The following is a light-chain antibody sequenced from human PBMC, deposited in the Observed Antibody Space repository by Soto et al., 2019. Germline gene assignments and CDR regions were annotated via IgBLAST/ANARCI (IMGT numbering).Light chain of an antibody. Sequence: IQLTQSPSSLSASVGDRVTITCRASPAIASFLAWYQQKPGTAPKLLIYGASTLQSGVPSRFSGSRSGTDYTLTIASLQPEDFATYYCLQHNSYPWTFGQGTKVEIK. V-gene: IGKV1-9*01. J-gene: IGKJ1*01. CDR2: GAS. CDR1: PAIASF. CDR3: LQHNSYPWT.